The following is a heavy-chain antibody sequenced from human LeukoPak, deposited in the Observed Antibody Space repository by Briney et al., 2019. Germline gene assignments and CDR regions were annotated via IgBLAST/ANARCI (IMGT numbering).Heavy chain of an antibody. CDR1: GGTFNSYA. CDR3: ARGTAIFGVVIILGGWFAP. J-gene: IGHJ5*02. D-gene: IGHD3-3*01. CDR2: IIPIFGTA. Sequence: SVKVSCKASGGTFNSYAISWVRQAPGQGLEWMGRIIPIFGTANYAQKFQGRVTITTDESTSTAYMELSSLRSEDTAVYYCARGTAIFGVVIILGGWFAPWGQGTLVTVSS. V-gene: IGHV1-69*05.